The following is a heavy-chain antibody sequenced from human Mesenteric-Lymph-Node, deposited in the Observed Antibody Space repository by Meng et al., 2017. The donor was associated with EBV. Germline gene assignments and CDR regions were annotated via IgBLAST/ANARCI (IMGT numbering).Heavy chain of an antibody. D-gene: IGHD6-19*01. V-gene: IGHV1-3*01. CDR2: INAGNGNK. J-gene: IGHJ4*01. Sequence: QGQLGQSGVEVKKPGALVKVSCKASGYTFTSYAMHWLRQAPGQRLEWMGWINAGNGNKKYSEKFQGRVTITRDTFASTAYMELSSLRSEDTAVYYCARGASTSWPVDYWGHGTLVTVSS. CDR1: GYTFTSYA. CDR3: ARGASTSWPVDY.